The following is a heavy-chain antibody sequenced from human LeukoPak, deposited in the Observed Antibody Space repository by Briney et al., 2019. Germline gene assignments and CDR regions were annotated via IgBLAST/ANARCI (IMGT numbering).Heavy chain of an antibody. CDR1: GGSISSSSYY. V-gene: IGHV4-39*01. J-gene: IGHJ3*02. D-gene: IGHD5/OR15-5a*01. CDR2: IYYSGST. Sequence: PSETLSLTCTVSGGSISSSSYYWGWIRQPPGKGLEWIGSIYYSGSTYYNPSLKSRVTISVDTSKNQFSLKLSSVTAADTAVYYCARRLSSVSPQRRGAFDIWGQGTTVTVSS. CDR3: ARRLSSVSPQRRGAFDI.